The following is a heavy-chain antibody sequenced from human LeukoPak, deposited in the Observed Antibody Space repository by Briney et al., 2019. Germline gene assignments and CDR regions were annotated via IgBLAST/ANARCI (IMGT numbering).Heavy chain of an antibody. J-gene: IGHJ4*02. Sequence: GRSLRLSCAASGFTFSSYAIHWVRQAPGEGLEWVAVISYDGSNKYYADSVKGRFTISRDNAKNTLYLQMNSLRVEDTAVYYCAGGPYDSSGYFDYWGQGTLVTVSS. D-gene: IGHD3-22*01. V-gene: IGHV3-30-3*01. CDR1: GFTFSSYA. CDR3: AGGPYDSSGYFDY. CDR2: ISYDGSNK.